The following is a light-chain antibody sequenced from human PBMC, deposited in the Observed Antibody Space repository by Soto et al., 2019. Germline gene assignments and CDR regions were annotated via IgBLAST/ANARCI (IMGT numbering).Light chain of an antibody. J-gene: IGLJ1*01. Sequence: QSALTQPASVSGSPGQSITISCTGTSSDIGNYDLVSWYQQHPGKAPKLMIYEASKRPSGVSSRFSGSKSGNMASLTISGLQAEAEADYYCCSYAGSNTHVFGTGTKVTVL. CDR3: CSYAGSNTHV. CDR2: EAS. CDR1: SSDIGNYDL. V-gene: IGLV2-23*01.